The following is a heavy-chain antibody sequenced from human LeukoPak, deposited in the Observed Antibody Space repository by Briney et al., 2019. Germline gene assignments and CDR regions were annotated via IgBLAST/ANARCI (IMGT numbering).Heavy chain of an antibody. CDR3: ATSSGRGVIIIAFDY. V-gene: IGHV1-24*01. J-gene: IGHJ4*02. Sequence: ASVKVSCKVSGYTLTELSMHWVRQAPGKGLEWMGGFDPEDGETIYAQKFQGRVTMTEDTSTDTAYMELSSLRSEDTAVYYCATSSGRGVIIIAFDYWGQGTLVTVSS. CDR1: GYTLTELS. D-gene: IGHD3-10*01. CDR2: FDPEDGET.